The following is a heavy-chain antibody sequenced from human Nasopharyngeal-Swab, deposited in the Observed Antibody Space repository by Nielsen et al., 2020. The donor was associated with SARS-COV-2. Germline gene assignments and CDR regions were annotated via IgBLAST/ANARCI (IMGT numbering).Heavy chain of an antibody. Sequence: ASVKVSCKVSGYTLTELSMHWVRQAPGKGLEWMGGFDPEDGETIYAQKFQGRVTMTEDTSTDTAYMELNSLRSEDTAVYYCATGLIVVVPAAMDVWGQGTTVTVSS. J-gene: IGHJ6*02. CDR2: FDPEDGET. D-gene: IGHD2-2*01. V-gene: IGHV1-24*01. CDR1: GYTLTELS. CDR3: ATGLIVVVPAAMDV.